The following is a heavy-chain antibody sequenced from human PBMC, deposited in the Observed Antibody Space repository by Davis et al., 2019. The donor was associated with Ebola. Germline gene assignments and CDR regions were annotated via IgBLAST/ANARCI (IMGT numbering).Heavy chain of an antibody. Sequence: GESLKISCAASGFTFSSYWMQWVRQAPGKGLVWVSRVNPDGSSSDYADSVKGRFTISRDNAKNTLYLQMNSLRAEETAVYYCVRALGDFSGADYWGQGTRVTVSS. D-gene: IGHD3-16*01. CDR2: VNPDGSSS. J-gene: IGHJ4*02. V-gene: IGHV3-74*01. CDR1: GFTFSSYW. CDR3: VRALGDFSGADY.